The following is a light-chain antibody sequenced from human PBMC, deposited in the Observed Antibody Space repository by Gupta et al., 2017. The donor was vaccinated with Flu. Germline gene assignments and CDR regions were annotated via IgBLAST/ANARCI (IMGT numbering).Light chain of an antibody. V-gene: IGLV2-14*01. CDR1: SSEIGSYNY. CDR2: DVT. J-gene: IGLJ2*01. CDR3: SSCTSTSTLV. Sequence: SITISCTGTSSEIGSYNYVSWYQQHPGQTPKLLIYDVTNRPSGVSNRFSGSKSGDTASLTISGPQAEDEADYYCSSCTSTSTLVFGGGTKLTVL.